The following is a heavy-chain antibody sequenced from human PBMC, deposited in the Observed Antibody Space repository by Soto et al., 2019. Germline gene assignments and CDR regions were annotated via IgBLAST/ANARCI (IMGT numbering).Heavy chain of an antibody. J-gene: IGHJ4*02. CDR2: IYYSGST. Sequence: SETLSLTCTVSGGSISSYYWSWIRQPPGKGLEWIGYIYYSGSTNYNPSLKSRVTISVDTSKNQFSLKLSSVTAADTAVYYCARDRLGSSYFDYWGQGTLVTVSS. V-gene: IGHV4-59*01. CDR1: GGSISSYY. D-gene: IGHD1-26*01. CDR3: ARDRLGSSYFDY.